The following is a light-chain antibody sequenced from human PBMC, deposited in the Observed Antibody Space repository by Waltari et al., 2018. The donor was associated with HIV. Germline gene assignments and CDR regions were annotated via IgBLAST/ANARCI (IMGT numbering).Light chain of an antibody. CDR3: SAWDTILNAYF. CDR1: TSNIVRHS. V-gene: IGLV1-44*01. CDR2: ANN. J-gene: IGLJ1*01. Sequence: QSVVTQPPSASGTPGQRITIYCAGSTSNIVRHSVNWYQNLPGTSPNFHIYANNPRPSLVPDLLARSTSGTSASLSISGIPSEDEADYYGSAWDTILNAYFFGTGTKVTVL.